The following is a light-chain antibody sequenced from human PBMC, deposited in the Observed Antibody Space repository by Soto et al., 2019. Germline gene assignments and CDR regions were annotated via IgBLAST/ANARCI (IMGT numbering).Light chain of an antibody. Sequence: QSALTQPASVSGSPGQSIAISCTGTSSDVGGYNYVSWYQQHPGKAPKLMIYDVSNRPSGISTRFSGSKSGNTASLTISGLQAEDEADYYCCSYITSSTYVFGTGNKLTVL. V-gene: IGLV2-14*03. J-gene: IGLJ1*01. CDR1: SSDVGGYNY. CDR3: CSYITSSTYV. CDR2: DVS.